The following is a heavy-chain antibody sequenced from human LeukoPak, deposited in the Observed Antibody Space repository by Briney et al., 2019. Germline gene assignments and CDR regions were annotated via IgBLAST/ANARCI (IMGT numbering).Heavy chain of an antibody. V-gene: IGHV4-39*01. Sequence: PSETLSLTCAVSGGSTSSGSYFWAWIRQPPGKGLEWIGSISYSGNTYYNPSPKSRITISVDTSKNQFSLKVTSVTAADTAVYYCAAPYYATYYFDYWGQGTLVTVSS. D-gene: IGHD2/OR15-2a*01. CDR1: GGSTSSGSYF. J-gene: IGHJ4*02. CDR3: AAPYYATYYFDY. CDR2: ISYSGNT.